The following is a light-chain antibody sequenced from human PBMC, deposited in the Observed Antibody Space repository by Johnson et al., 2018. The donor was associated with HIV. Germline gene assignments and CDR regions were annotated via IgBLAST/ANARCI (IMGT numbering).Light chain of an antibody. CDR1: SSNIGNNY. J-gene: IGLJ1*01. V-gene: IGLV1-51*01. Sequence: QSVLTQPPSVSAAPGQRVTISCSGSSSNIGNNYVSWYQHLPGTAPKLPIYDNTKRPPGIPNRFSGPKPDPPATLRIPGLRPGDEADYFCGTWDNSLSAYVFATGTKVTVL. CDR2: DNT. CDR3: GTWDNSLSAYV.